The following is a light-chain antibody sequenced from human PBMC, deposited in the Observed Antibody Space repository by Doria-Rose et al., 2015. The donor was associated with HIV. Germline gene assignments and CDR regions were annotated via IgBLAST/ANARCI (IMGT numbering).Light chain of an antibody. CDR3: LQYGTSWT. CDR1: QSFSSTC. J-gene: IGKJ1*01. V-gene: IGKV3-20*01. CDR2: DGS. Sequence: QSPGTLSLSPGERATLSCRASQSFSSTCLAWYQQKPGQAPSLLIYDGSTRATGIPDRFSASGSGTDFTLTINRLEPEDFAPYYCLQYGTSWTFGQGTKVEI.